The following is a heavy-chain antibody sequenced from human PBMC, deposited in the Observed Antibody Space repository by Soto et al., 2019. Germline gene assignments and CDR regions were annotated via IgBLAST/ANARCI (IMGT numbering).Heavy chain of an antibody. CDR3: ARALYYYHNSGLAY. J-gene: IGHJ4*02. CDR2: INIYSGDA. CDR1: GYTFTSYG. V-gene: IGHV1-18*01. Sequence: QVRLEQSGPEVKKTGALVKVSCKASGYTFTSYGISWVRQARGQGLEWMGWINIYSGDANYAQSFHDRVAMTRDTSTNTVYMEMRTLTSDDPAVYYCARALYYYHNSGLAYWGQGTLVTVSS. D-gene: IGHD3-22*01.